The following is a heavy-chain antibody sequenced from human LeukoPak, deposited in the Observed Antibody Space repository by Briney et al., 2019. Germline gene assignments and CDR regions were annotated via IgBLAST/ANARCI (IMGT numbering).Heavy chain of an antibody. Sequence: PGGSLRLSCAASGFTFGSYAMSWVRQAPGKGLEWVSAISDSGGSTYYADSVKGRVTISRDNSKNTLYRQMNSLRVEDTAVYSCAKGGQWFGEPVDYWGQGTLVTVSS. J-gene: IGHJ4*02. CDR2: ISDSGGST. D-gene: IGHD3-10*01. V-gene: IGHV3-23*01. CDR1: GFTFGSYA. CDR3: AKGGQWFGEPVDY.